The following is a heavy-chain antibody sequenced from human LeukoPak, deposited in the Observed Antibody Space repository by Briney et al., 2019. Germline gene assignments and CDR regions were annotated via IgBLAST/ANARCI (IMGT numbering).Heavy chain of an antibody. CDR1: GGTFSSYA. Sequence: GASVKVSCKASGGTFSSYAISWVRQAPGQGLEWMGRIIPILGIANYAQKFQGRVTITADKSTSTAYMELSSLRSEDTAVYYCARMYSLELITTVERDAFDIWGQGTMVTVSS. CDR3: ARMYSLELITTVERDAFDI. V-gene: IGHV1-69*04. CDR2: IIPILGIA. J-gene: IGHJ3*02. D-gene: IGHD1-7*01.